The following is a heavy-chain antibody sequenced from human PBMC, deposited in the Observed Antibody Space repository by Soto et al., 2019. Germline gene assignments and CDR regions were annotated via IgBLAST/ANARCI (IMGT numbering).Heavy chain of an antibody. V-gene: IGHV5-51*01. J-gene: IGHJ6*02. CDR2: IYSGDSDT. CDR1: GDSFTTSW. D-gene: IGHD3-3*01. CDR3: SNGYYYYLMDV. Sequence: GESLKISCKGSGDSFTTSWIGWVRQMPGKGLEWMGIIYSGDSDTKYSPSFQGQVTISVDKSISTAYLQWSSLKASDSAIYYCSNGYYYYLMDVWGQGTTVTVSS.